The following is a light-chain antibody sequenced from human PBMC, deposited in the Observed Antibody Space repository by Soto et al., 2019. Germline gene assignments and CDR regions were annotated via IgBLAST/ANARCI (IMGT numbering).Light chain of an antibody. CDR3: SFFTSSKPWL. CDR1: SSDVGGYNY. J-gene: IGLJ2*01. CDR2: NVS. Sequence: QSALTQPASVSGSPGQSITISCTGTSSDVGGYNYVSWYQQHPGKAPKLIIYNVSNRPSGVSNRFSGSKSGNTASLTISGLQAWGEGHFYFSFFTSSKPWLFGGGTKLTVL. V-gene: IGLV2-14*01.